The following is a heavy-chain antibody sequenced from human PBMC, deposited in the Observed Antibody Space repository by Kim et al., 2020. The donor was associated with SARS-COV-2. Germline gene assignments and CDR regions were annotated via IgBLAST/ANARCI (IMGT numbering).Heavy chain of an antibody. V-gene: IGHV3-74*01. Sequence: GGSLRLSCAASGFSVSSYWMHWVRQAPGKGLVWVSRIHSDGSSRTYADSVKGRFSISRDNAKNILYLQMNSLRAEDTAVYYCAREAPSIVRGGVYYYYGMDVWDQGTTVTVSS. D-gene: IGHD3-10*01. J-gene: IGHJ6*02. CDR3: AREAPSIVRGGVYYYYGMDV. CDR1: GFSVSSYW. CDR2: IHSDGSSR.